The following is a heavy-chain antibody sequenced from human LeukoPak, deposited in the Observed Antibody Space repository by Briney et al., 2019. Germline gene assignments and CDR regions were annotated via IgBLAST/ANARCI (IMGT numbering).Heavy chain of an antibody. D-gene: IGHD4-17*01. CDR3: ARVDYGDYGGSFDYFDY. CDR2: IIHSGST. CDR1: GGSFSGYH. Sequence: SETLSLTCSVSGGSFSGYHWRWIRQPPGKGLEWIGEIIHSGSTNYNPSLKSRVTISVDASKNQFSLKLSSVTAADTAVYYCARVDYGDYGGSFDYFDYWGQGTLVTVSS. J-gene: IGHJ4*02. V-gene: IGHV4-34*12.